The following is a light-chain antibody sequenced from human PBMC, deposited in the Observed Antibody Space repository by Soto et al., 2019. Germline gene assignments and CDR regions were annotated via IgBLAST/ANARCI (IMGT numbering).Light chain of an antibody. V-gene: IGLV2-11*01. J-gene: IGLJ2*01. CDR3: CPYAGRYTGV. CDR1: SSDVGGYNY. CDR2: DVS. Sequence: QSALTQPRSVSGSPGQSVTISCTGTSSDVGGYNYVSWYQQYPGKAPKLMIYDVSKRPSGVPDRFSGSKSGNTASLTISGLQAEDEADYYCCPYAGRYTGVFGGGTKRTVL.